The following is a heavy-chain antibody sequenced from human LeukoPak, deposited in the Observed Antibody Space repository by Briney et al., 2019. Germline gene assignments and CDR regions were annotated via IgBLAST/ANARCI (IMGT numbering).Heavy chain of an antibody. J-gene: IGHJ4*02. CDR1: GLTFSNYA. CDR3: TKDQYSGSYPFDY. CDR2: ISGSGGST. Sequence: QAGGSLRLSCAASGLTFSNYAMSWVRQAPGKGLEWVSDISGSGGSTYYADSVKGRFTISRDNSKNTLYLQMNSLRVEDTAIYYCTKDQYSGSYPFDYWGQGTLVTVSS. V-gene: IGHV3-23*01. D-gene: IGHD1-26*01.